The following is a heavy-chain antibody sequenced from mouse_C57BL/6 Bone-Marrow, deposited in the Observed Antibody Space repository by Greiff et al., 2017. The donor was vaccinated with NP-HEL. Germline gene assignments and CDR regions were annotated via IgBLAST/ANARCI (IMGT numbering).Heavy chain of an antibody. Sequence: QVQLQQPGAELVKPGASVKLSCKASGYTFTSYWMQWVKQRPGQGLEWIGEIDPSDSYTNYTQKFKGKATLTVDTSSSTAYMQLSSLTSEDSAVYYCARKTHYYASTFAYWGQGTLVTVSA. CDR2: IDPSDSYT. D-gene: IGHD1-1*01. J-gene: IGHJ3*01. V-gene: IGHV1-50*01. CDR1: GYTFTSYW. CDR3: ARKTHYYASTFAY.